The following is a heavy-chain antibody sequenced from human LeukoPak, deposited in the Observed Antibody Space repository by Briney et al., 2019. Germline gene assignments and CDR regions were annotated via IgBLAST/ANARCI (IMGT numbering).Heavy chain of an antibody. J-gene: IGHJ4*02. CDR3: AKGGAGTGSTFDY. D-gene: IGHD3-10*01. V-gene: IGHV3-23*01. CDR2: ISGSGGST. CDR1: GFTVSSNY. Sequence: PGGSLRLSCAASGFTVSSNYMSWVRQAPGKGLEWVSAISGSGGSTYYADSVKGRFTISRNNSKNTLYLQMNSPRAEDTAVYYCAKGGAGTGSTFDYWGQGTLVTVSS.